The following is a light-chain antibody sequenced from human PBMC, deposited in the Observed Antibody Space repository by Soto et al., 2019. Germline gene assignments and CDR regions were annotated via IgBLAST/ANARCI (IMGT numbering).Light chain of an antibody. Sequence: EIVMTQSPATLAVSPGERAARACRASQSVSSNFAWYQQKPGQAPRLLIYGASSRATGTPARFSGSGSGTEFTLTISSLQSEDFAVYYCQQYNNWPYTFGLGTKLEIK. CDR1: QSVSSN. J-gene: IGKJ2*01. CDR3: QQYNNWPYT. V-gene: IGKV3-15*01. CDR2: GAS.